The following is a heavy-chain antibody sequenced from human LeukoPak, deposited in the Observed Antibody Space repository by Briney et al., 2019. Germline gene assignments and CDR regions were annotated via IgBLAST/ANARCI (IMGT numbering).Heavy chain of an antibody. J-gene: IGHJ3*02. CDR1: GGSISSYY. V-gene: IGHV4-4*07. D-gene: IGHD6-6*01. Sequence: SETPSLTCTVSGGSISSYYWSWIRQPAGKGLEWIGRIYTSGSTNYNPSLKSRVTMSVDTSKNQFSLKLSSATAADTAVYYCARSGGAARPGAFDIWGQGTMVTVSS. CDR3: ARSGGAARPGAFDI. CDR2: IYTSGST.